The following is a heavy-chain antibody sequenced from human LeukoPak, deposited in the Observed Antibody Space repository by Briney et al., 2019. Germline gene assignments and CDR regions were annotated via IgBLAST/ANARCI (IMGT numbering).Heavy chain of an antibody. J-gene: IGHJ6*03. CDR1: GFTFSSYE. Sequence: WGSLRLSCAASGFTFSSYEMNWVRQAPGKGLEWVSYISSSDSTIYYADSVKGRFTISRDNSKNTLYLQMNSLRAEDTAVYYCAKGRGWEASYYYYYMDVWGKGTTVTISS. V-gene: IGHV3-48*03. D-gene: IGHD1-26*01. CDR2: ISSSDSTI. CDR3: AKGRGWEASYYYYYMDV.